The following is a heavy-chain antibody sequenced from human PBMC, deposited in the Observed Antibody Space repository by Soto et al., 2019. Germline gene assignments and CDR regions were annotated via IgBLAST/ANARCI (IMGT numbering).Heavy chain of an antibody. Sequence: ETLSLTCTVSGGSISSYFWSWIRQPPGKGLEWIGYIDYSGSTNYNPSLKSRVTISVDTSKNQFSLKLTSVTAADTAVFYCARAGTAMVQLDYWGQGTLVTVSS. CDR3: ARAGTAMVQLDY. CDR2: IDYSGST. D-gene: IGHD5-18*01. CDR1: GGSISSYF. J-gene: IGHJ4*02. V-gene: IGHV4-59*01.